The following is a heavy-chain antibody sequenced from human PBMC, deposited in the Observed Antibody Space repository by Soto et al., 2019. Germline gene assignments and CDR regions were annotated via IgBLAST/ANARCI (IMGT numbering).Heavy chain of an antibody. CDR1: GYTFTNFG. J-gene: IGHJ5*02. Sequence: ASVKVSCKASGYTFTNFGINWVRQAPGQGLEWMGWISGNNGGTDYAQNLQGRVTLTTDTSTTTAYMEMRSLTYDDTAMYYCARDFQTWGQGTLVTVSS. CDR2: ISGNNGGT. CDR3: ARDFQT. V-gene: IGHV1-18*01.